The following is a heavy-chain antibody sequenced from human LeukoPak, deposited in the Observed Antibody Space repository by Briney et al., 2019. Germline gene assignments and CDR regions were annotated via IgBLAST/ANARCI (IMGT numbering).Heavy chain of an antibody. CDR2: ISGSGIK. D-gene: IGHD2-8*01. CDR1: RFTFSSYE. V-gene: IGHV3-48*03. Sequence: GGSLRLSCAASRFTFSSYEMNWVRQAPGKGLEWVSYISGSGIKRYADSVKGRFTISRDNAKNSLYPQMNSLRVEDTAVYYCAREDTGVAFDIWGQGTTVTV. CDR3: AREDTGVAFDI. J-gene: IGHJ3*02.